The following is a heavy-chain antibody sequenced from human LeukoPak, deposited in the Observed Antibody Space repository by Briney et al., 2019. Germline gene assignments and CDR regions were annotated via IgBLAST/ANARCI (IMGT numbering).Heavy chain of an antibody. D-gene: IGHD3-10*01. CDR2: IYTSGST. CDR3: ARHAAVLWFGEPTPNYYMDV. V-gene: IGHV4-61*02. Sequence: SETLSLTCTVSGGSISSGSYYWSWIRQPAGKGLEWTGRIYTSGSTNYNPSPKSRVTISVDTSKNQFSLKLSSVTAADTAVYYCARHAAVLWFGEPTPNYYMDVWGKGTTVTISS. CDR1: GGSISSGSYY. J-gene: IGHJ6*03.